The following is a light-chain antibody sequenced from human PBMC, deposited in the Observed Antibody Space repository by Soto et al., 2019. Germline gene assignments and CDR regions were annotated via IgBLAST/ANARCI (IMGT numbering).Light chain of an antibody. CDR1: QSISSY. Sequence: DIQMTQSPSSLSASVGDRVTITCRASQSISSYLNWYQQKPGKAPKLLIYAASSLQSGVPXRFXXXXXXXXXXXXXXSXXPEDFATYYCQQSYSTPPYTFGQGTKLEIK. J-gene: IGKJ2*01. CDR3: QQSYSTPPYT. V-gene: IGKV1-39*01. CDR2: AAS.